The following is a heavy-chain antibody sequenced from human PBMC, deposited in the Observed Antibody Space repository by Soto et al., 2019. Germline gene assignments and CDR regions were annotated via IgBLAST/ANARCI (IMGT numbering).Heavy chain of an antibody. Sequence: SVKVSCKASGGTFSSYAISWVRQAPGQGLEWMGGINPIFGTANYAQKFQGRVTITADESTSTAYMELSRLRSDDTAVYYCARDRGNGNTAMVGFYYYGMDVWGQGTTVTVSS. V-gene: IGHV1-69*13. CDR2: INPIFGTA. CDR1: GGTFSSYA. J-gene: IGHJ6*02. CDR3: ARDRGNGNTAMVGFYYYGMDV. D-gene: IGHD5-18*01.